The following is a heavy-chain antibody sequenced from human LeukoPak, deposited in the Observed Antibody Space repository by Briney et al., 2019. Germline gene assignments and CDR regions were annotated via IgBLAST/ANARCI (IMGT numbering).Heavy chain of an antibody. J-gene: IGHJ5*02. CDR2: IYYSGTT. Sequence: SETLSLTRTGSGASISSSYWSWIRQPPGEGLEWIGYIYYSGTTKYNPSLRSRVTISIDTSKNQFSLKVNSVTAADTAVYYCARGQPQRYNSDWYVNWFDPWGQGTLVSVSS. CDR3: ARGQPQRYNSDWYVNWFDP. V-gene: IGHV4-59*01. CDR1: GASISSSY. D-gene: IGHD6-19*01.